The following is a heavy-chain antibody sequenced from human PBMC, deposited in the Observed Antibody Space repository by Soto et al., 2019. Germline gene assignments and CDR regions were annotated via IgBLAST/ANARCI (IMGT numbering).Heavy chain of an antibody. Sequence: QVQLVESGGGVVQPGRSLRLSCAASGFTFSTYGMHWVRQAPGKGLEWVALVSSDGNTKYYRDSVKGRFTISRDKSKKMLELEMSSLRAEDSVLYYWAENEVGGAYGGEFFDYWGHVTMVTV. CDR1: GFTFSTYG. CDR3: AENEVGGAYGGEFFDY. J-gene: IGHJ4*01. V-gene: IGHV3-30*03. CDR2: VSSDGNTK. D-gene: IGHD4-17*01.